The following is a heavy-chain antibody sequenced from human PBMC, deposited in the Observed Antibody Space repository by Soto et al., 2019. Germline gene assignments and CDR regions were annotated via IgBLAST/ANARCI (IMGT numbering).Heavy chain of an antibody. Sequence: ASVKVSCKASGHTVTGYYMHWVRQAPGQGLEWMGWINPNSGGTNYAQKFQGRVTMTRDTSISTAYMELSRLRSDDTAVYYCARVLMEYSSSSGWLDPRGQGTLVTVSS. CDR2: INPNSGGT. V-gene: IGHV1-2*02. CDR3: ARVLMEYSSSSGWLDP. J-gene: IGHJ5*02. D-gene: IGHD6-6*01. CDR1: GHTVTGYY.